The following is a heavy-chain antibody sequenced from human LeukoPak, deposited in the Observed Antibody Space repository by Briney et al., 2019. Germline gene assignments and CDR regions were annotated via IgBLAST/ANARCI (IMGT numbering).Heavy chain of an antibody. CDR1: GYSISSGYY. J-gene: IGHJ3*02. CDR3: ARVLGYQLLLAPPDAFDI. V-gene: IGHV4-38-2*01. D-gene: IGHD2-2*01. CDR2: IYHSGST. Sequence: SETLSLTCAVSGYSISSGYYWGWIRQPPGKGLEWIGSIYHSGSTYYNPSLKSRVTISVDTSKNQFSLKLSSVTAADTAVYYCARVLGYQLLLAPPDAFDIWGQGTMVTVSS.